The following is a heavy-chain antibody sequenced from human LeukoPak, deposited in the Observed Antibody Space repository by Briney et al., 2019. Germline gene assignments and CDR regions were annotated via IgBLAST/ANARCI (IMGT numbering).Heavy chain of an antibody. CDR2: IYYSGSS. D-gene: IGHD3-22*01. Sequence: SETLSLTCTVSGGSISSSYWSWIRQPPGKGLEWIGYIYYSGSSNYNPSLKSRVTISVDTSKNQFSLKVSSVTAADTAIYYCARRLYDSSGYYLDYWGQGTLVTVSS. CDR3: ARRLYDSSGYYLDY. V-gene: IGHV4-59*01. CDR1: GGSISSSY. J-gene: IGHJ4*02.